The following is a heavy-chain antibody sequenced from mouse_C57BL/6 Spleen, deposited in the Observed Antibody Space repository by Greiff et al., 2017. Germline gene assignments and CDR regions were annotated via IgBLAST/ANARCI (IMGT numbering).Heavy chain of an antibody. CDR2: IDPSDSYT. J-gene: IGHJ3*01. CDR3: ARSLYEPWFAY. V-gene: IGHV1-69*01. Sequence: QVQLQQPGAELVMPGASVKLSCKASGYTFTSYWMHWVKQRPGQGLEWIGEIDPSDSYTNSNQKFKGKSTLTVAKSSSTAYMQLSSLTSEDSAVYYCARSLYEPWFAYWGQGTLVTVSA. CDR1: GYTFTSYW. D-gene: IGHD1-3*01.